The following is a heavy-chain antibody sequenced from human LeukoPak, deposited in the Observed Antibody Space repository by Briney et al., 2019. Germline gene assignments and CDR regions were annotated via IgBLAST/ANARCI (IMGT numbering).Heavy chain of an antibody. CDR2: LSSSGGST. CDR1: GFTFSNYG. Sequence: GGSLRLSCAASGFTFSNYGMNWVRQAPGKGLEWVSALSSSGGSTYYADSVKGRFTISRDNSKNTLYLQMSSLRAEDTALYYCAKDYLGFGELLVYAFDIWGQGTMVTVSS. V-gene: IGHV3-23*01. J-gene: IGHJ3*02. CDR3: AKDYLGFGELLVYAFDI. D-gene: IGHD3-10*01.